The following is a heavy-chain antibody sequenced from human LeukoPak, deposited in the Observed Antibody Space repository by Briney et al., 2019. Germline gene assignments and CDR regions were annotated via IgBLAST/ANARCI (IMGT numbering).Heavy chain of an antibody. Sequence: GGSLRLSCAASGFTFSGYSMNWVRQAPGKGLEWVSSISSTSTYIYYADSVKGRFTISRDNAKNSLYLQMNSLRAEDTALYYCASGEDDRTTDFPSDYYYYYMDVWGKGTTVTVSS. CDR3: ASGEDDRTTDFPSDYYYYYMDV. D-gene: IGHD4-17*01. J-gene: IGHJ6*03. V-gene: IGHV3-21*04. CDR2: ISSTSTYI. CDR1: GFTFSGYS.